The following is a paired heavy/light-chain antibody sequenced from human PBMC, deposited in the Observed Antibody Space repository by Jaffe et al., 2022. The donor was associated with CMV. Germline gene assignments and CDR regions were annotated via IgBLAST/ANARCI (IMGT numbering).Heavy chain of an antibody. J-gene: IGHJ4*02. CDR2: ISWDGGST. V-gene: IGHV3-43*01. CDR1: GFTFDDYT. Sequence: EVQLVESGGVVVQPGGSLRLSCAASGFTFDDYTMHWVRQAPGKGLEWVSLISWDGGSTYYADSVKGRFTISRDNSKNSLYLQMNSLRTEDTALYYCAKGLGGRFLEWLGYDYWGQGTLVTVSS. CDR3: AKGLGGRFLEWLGYDY. D-gene: IGHD3-3*01.
Light chain of an antibody. Sequence: SYELTQPPSVSVSPGQTARITCSGDALPKQYAYWYQQKPGQAPVLVIYKDSERPSGIPERFSGSSSGTTVTLTISGVQAEDEADYYCQSADSSGTYGVFGGGTKLTVL. J-gene: IGLJ2*01. V-gene: IGLV3-25*03. CDR3: QSADSSGTYGV. CDR2: KDS. CDR1: ALPKQY.